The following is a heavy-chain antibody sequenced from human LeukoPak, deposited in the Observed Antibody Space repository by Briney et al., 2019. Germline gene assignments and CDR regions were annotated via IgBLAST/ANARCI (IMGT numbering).Heavy chain of an antibody. CDR1: GFTFSSYG. Sequence: GSLRLSCAASGFTFSSYGMHWVRQAPGKGLEWVAVTSYDGSNKYYAASVKGRFSISRDNSKNTLYLQMNSLRAEDTAVYYCAKGGESSGYYGGPDYWGQGILVTVSS. CDR3: AKGGESSGYYGGPDY. D-gene: IGHD3-22*01. V-gene: IGHV3-30*18. CDR2: TSYDGSNK. J-gene: IGHJ4*02.